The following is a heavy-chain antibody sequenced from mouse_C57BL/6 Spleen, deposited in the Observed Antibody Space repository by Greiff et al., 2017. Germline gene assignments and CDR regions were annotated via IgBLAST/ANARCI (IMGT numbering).Heavy chain of an antibody. CDR3: ARVFGGRRGYFDY. Sequence: EVKVVESGGGLVQPGGSLSLPCAASGFTFTDYYMSWVRQPPGKALEWLGFIRNKANGYTTEYSASVKGRFTISRDNSQSILYLQMNALRAEDSATYYCARVFGGRRGYFDYWGQGTTLTVSS. D-gene: IGHD3-1*01. J-gene: IGHJ2*01. CDR2: IRNKANGYTT. V-gene: IGHV7-3*01. CDR1: GFTFTDYY.